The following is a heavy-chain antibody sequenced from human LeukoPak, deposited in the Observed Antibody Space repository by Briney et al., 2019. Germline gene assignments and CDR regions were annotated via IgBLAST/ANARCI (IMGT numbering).Heavy chain of an antibody. Sequence: ASVKVSCKASGYTFTSYGIIWVRQAPGQGLEWMGWISAYNGNTNYAQKLQGRVTMTTDTSTSTAYMELRSLRSDDTAVYYCAREYYYDSSGYYGAFDIWGQGTMVTVSS. CDR3: AREYYYDSSGYYGAFDI. V-gene: IGHV1-18*01. CDR1: GYTFTSYG. J-gene: IGHJ3*02. CDR2: ISAYNGNT. D-gene: IGHD3-22*01.